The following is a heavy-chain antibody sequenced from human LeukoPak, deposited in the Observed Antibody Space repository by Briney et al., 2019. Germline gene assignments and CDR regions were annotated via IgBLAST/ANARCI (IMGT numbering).Heavy chain of an antibody. D-gene: IGHD4-17*01. CDR2: IGTTGDT. Sequence: GGSLRLSCAGSGFTFSSYDMHWVRQGTGKGLEWVSSIGTTGDTHYAVSVKGRFTISRENAKNSLYLQMSSLSAGDTAVYYCARSIYGDYPYWGQGTLVTVSS. CDR3: ARSIYGDYPY. V-gene: IGHV3-13*01. CDR1: GFTFSSYD. J-gene: IGHJ4*02.